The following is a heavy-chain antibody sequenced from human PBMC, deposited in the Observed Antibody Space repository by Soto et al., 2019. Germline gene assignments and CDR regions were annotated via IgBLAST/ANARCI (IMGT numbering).Heavy chain of an antibody. D-gene: IGHD2-15*01. CDR3: ASSVVVPSTMNYFDY. CDR2: IFPADSDT. Sequence: GAEVKTPGESLKISCKGSGYSFSNYWIAWVRQMPGKGLEWMGIIFPADSDTKYSPSFQGQVTISADKSISTAYLQWSSLKASDTAMYYCASSVVVPSTMNYFDYWGQGSLVTVSS. J-gene: IGHJ4*02. V-gene: IGHV5-51*01. CDR1: GYSFSNYW.